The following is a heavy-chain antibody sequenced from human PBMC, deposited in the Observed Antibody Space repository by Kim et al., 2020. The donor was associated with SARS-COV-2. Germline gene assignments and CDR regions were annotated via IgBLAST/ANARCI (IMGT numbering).Heavy chain of an antibody. D-gene: IGHD3-22*01. CDR2: IKQDGSEK. V-gene: IGHV3-7*03. Sequence: GGSLRLSCAASGFTFSSYWMSWVRQAPGKGLEWVANIKQDGSEKYYVDSVKGRFTISRDNAKNSLYLQMNSLRAEDTAVYYCARDQEYYYDSSGYHPGYFDYWGQGTLVTVSS. J-gene: IGHJ4*02. CDR3: ARDQEYYYDSSGYHPGYFDY. CDR1: GFTFSSYW.